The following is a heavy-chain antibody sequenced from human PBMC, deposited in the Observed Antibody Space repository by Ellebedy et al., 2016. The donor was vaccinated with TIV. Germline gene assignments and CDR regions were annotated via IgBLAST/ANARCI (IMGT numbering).Heavy chain of an antibody. J-gene: IGHJ4*02. Sequence: SETLSLTXTVSGYSISSGYYWGWIRQPPGKGLEWIGSIYHSGSTYYNPSLKSRVTISVDTSKNQFSLKLSSVTAADTAVYYCARLLRPPGPGLTRPFDYWGQGTLVTVSS. CDR1: GYSISSGYY. CDR3: ARLLRPPGPGLTRPFDY. V-gene: IGHV4-38-2*02. CDR2: IYHSGST. D-gene: IGHD5/OR15-5a*01.